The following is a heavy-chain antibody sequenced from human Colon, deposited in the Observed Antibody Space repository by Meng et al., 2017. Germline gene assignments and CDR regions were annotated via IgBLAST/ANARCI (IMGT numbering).Heavy chain of an antibody. CDR2: IHYSGSR. V-gene: IGHV4-61*01. J-gene: IGHJ5*02. Sequence: QVQLQEPGARLVRPSETLAFTRTFLGRSVSSSSYYWSWIRQPPGKGLEWIGLIHYSGSRNYNPSLKSRVTMSVGTSKNQFSLNLRSVTAADTAVYYCARYYYDSSGVTYFDPWGQGTLVTVSS. CDR1: GRSVSSSSYY. CDR3: ARYYYDSSGVTYFDP. D-gene: IGHD3-22*01.